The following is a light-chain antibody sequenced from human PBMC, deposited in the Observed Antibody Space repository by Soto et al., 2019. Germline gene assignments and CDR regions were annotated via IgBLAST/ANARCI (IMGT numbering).Light chain of an antibody. J-gene: IGKJ1*01. CDR1: QNIDDY. V-gene: IGKV1-5*01. CDR2: DAS. CDR3: QHYNSYSEA. Sequence: DIQMTQSPSTLSGSVGDRVTITCRASQNIDDYLAWYQQKPGKAPKLLIYDASNLQSGVPSRFSGSGSGTEFTLTISSLQPDDFATYYCQHYNSYSEAFGQGTKVDIK.